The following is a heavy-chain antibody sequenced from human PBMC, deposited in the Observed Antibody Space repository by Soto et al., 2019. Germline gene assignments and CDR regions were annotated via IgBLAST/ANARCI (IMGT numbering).Heavy chain of an antibody. J-gene: IGHJ6*02. Sequence: PGGSLRLSCAASGFTFDDYTMHWVRQAPGKGLEWVSLISWDGGSTYYADSVKGRFTISRDNSKNSLYLQMNSLRTEDTALYYCAKGGGYNHYYYYGMDVWGQGTTVTVSS. D-gene: IGHD5-12*01. CDR1: GFTFDDYT. CDR3: AKGGGYNHYYYYGMDV. V-gene: IGHV3-43*01. CDR2: ISWDGGST.